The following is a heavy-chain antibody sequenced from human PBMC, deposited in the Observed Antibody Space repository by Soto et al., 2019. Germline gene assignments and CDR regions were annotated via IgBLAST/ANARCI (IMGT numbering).Heavy chain of an antibody. Sequence: VASVKVSCKASGYTSSSYAMHWVRQAPGQRLEWMGWINAGYGNTKSSQKFQDRVTISRDTSASTAYMELTSLRSEDTAVYYCARDTGDGTFDFWGQGTLVTVSS. CDR1: GYTSSSYA. J-gene: IGHJ4*02. D-gene: IGHD7-27*01. CDR3: ARDTGDGTFDF. V-gene: IGHV1-3*01. CDR2: INAGYGNT.